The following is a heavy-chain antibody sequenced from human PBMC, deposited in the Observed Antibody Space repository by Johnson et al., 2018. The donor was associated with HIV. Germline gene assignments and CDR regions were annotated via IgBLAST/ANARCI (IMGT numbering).Heavy chain of an antibody. CDR1: GFTFSNYA. Sequence: QVQLVESGGGEVQPGRSLRLSCTASGFTFSNYAIHWVRQAPGKGLEWVAGITYDGTNKYYADSVKGRFTLSRDNSKNTLDLQMNSLTIEDTAVFYCAKTRMGGILDAFDLWGQGTMVIVS. J-gene: IGHJ3*01. D-gene: IGHD3-10*01. CDR3: AKTRMGGILDAFDL. V-gene: IGHV3-30*18. CDR2: ITYDGTNK.